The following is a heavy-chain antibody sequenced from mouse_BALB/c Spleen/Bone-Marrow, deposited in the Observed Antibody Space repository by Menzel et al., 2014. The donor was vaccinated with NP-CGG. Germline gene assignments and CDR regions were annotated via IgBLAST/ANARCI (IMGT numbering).Heavy chain of an antibody. CDR1: GFTFSDYY. J-gene: IGHJ2*01. Sequence: EVMLVESGGGLVKPGVSLKLSCAASGFTFSDYYMYWVRQTPEKRLEWVATISDGGSYTYYPDSVKGRFTISRDNAKNNLYLQMSSLKSEDTAMYYCARGSSYFDYWGQGTTLTVSS. D-gene: IGHD1-1*01. CDR2: ISDGGSYT. CDR3: ARGSSYFDY. V-gene: IGHV5-4*02.